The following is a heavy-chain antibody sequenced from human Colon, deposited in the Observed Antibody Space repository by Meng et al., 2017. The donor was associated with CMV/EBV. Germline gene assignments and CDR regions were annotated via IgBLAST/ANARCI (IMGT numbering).Heavy chain of an antibody. J-gene: IGHJ3*02. D-gene: IGHD6-19*01. CDR3: ARDAGQWLATGEAFDI. CDR2: VNDDGSSV. CDR1: GFSFSTCA. Sequence: GGSLRLSCAASGFSFSTCAMHWVRQAPGKGLAWVSRVNDDGSSVRYADSVKGRFTISRDNAKNTLYLQMNSLRVEDTAVYYCARDAGQWLATGEAFDIWGRGTMVTVSS. V-gene: IGHV3-74*01.